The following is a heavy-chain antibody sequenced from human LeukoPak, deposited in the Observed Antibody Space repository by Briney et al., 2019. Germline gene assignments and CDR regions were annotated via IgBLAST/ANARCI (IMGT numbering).Heavy chain of an antibody. V-gene: IGHV4-39*01. CDR1: RGSISRRSYY. J-gene: IGHJ4*02. Sequence: SETLSLTCTVSRGSISRRSYYGLWIRQPTGKGLEWIGSIYYSGSTYYNPSLKSRVTISVDTSNNQFSLKLSSVTAADTALYSGARVDCSGASCYLFDYWGQGALVTVSS. CDR3: ARVDCSGASCYLFDY. D-gene: IGHD2-15*01. CDR2: IYYSGST.